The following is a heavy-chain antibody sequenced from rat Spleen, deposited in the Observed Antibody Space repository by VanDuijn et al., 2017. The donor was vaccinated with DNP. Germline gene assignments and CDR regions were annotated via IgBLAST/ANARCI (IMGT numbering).Heavy chain of an antibody. V-gene: IGHV5-7*01. CDR1: GFTFSDYY. CDR3: ARIDGGFAY. J-gene: IGHJ3*01. CDR2: LSYNGGTP. Sequence: EVQLVESDGGLVQPGRSLKLSCAVSGFTFSDYYMAWVRQAPAKGLEWVATLSYNGGTPYYRDSVKGRFTISRDNAQSTLYLQMASLKSEDTATYYCARIDGGFAYWGQGTLVTVSS. D-gene: IGHD4-1*01.